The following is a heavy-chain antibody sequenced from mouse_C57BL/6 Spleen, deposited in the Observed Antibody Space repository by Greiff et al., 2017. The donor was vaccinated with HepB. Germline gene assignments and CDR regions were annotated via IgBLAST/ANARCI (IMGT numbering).Heavy chain of an antibody. CDR2: ISYDGSN. CDR3: ARDRDYGSPGWFAY. CDR1: GYSITSGYY. D-gene: IGHD1-1*01. Sequence: EVKLVESGPGLVKPSQSLSLTCSVTGYSITSGYYWNWIRQFPGNKLEWMGYISYDGSNNYNPSLKNRISITRDTSKNQFFLKLNSVTTEDTATYYCARDRDYGSPGWFAYWGQGTLVTVSA. V-gene: IGHV3-6*01. J-gene: IGHJ3*01.